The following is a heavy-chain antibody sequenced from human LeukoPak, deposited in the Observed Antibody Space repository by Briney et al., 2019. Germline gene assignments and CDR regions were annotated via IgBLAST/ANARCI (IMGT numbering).Heavy chain of an antibody. CDR1: GFTFSNAW. Sequence: PGGSLRLSCAASGFTFSNAWMSWVRQAPGKGLEWVGRIKSKTDGGTTDYAAPVKGRFTISRDDSKNTLYLQMNSLKTEDTAVYYCTTVLSYYYGSGSYSDAFDIWGQGTMVTVSS. CDR2: IKSKTDGGTT. D-gene: IGHD3-10*01. CDR3: TTVLSYYYGSGSYSDAFDI. J-gene: IGHJ3*02. V-gene: IGHV3-15*01.